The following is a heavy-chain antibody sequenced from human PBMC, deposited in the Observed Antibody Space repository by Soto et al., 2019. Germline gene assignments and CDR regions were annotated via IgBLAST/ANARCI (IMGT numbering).Heavy chain of an antibody. V-gene: IGHV4-30-4*01. CDR1: GGPINSPDYY. CDR3: ARGISKYSSWYEPHTWFEV. Sequence: PSETLSLTCNVSGGPINSPDYYWTWIRQSPGKGLEWIGYLYFNGGTQYNPSLRTPISMSLDTSKKHFSLKMRSVTGADTAVYYCARGISKYSSWYEPHTWFEVWGQGALVTVSS. CDR2: LYFNGGT. J-gene: IGHJ5*02. D-gene: IGHD6-13*01.